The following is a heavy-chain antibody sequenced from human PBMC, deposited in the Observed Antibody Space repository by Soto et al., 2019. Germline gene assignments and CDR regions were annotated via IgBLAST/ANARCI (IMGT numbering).Heavy chain of an antibody. J-gene: IGHJ6*02. Sequence: SETLSQTCTVSGGPISNSRYYWCLNRHPPGMGLEWIGSIYYSGSTYYNPSLKRRVTISVDTSKNQFSLKLSSVTAADTAVYYCARQVEVRGVIDAYYYYGMDVWGQGTTVS. CDR1: GGPISNSRYY. D-gene: IGHD3-10*01. CDR3: ARQVEVRGVIDAYYYYGMDV. V-gene: IGHV4-39*01. CDR2: IYYSGST.